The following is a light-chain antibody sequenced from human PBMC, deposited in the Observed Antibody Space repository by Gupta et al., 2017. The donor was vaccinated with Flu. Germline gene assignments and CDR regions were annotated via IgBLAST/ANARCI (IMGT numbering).Light chain of an antibody. V-gene: IGKV1-39*01. J-gene: IGKJ5*01. CDR2: AAS. Sequence: DIQMTQSPSSLSASVGDRVTITCRASQSISSYLNWYQQKPGKAPKLLIYAASSSQSGVPSRFSGSGSGTDFTLTISSRQPEDFATYYCQQSYSTPSITFGQGTRLEIK. CDR3: QQSYSTPSIT. CDR1: QSISSY.